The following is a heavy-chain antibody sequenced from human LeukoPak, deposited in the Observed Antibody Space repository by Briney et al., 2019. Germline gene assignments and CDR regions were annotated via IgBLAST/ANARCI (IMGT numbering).Heavy chain of an antibody. Sequence: ASVKVSCKASGYTFTGYYMHWVRQAPAQGLEWMGWINPNSGGTNYAQKFQGRVTMTRDTSISTAYMELSRLRSDDTAVYYCARDRNTMIVGGPLGYWGQGTLVTVSS. CDR1: GYTFTGYY. J-gene: IGHJ4*02. D-gene: IGHD3-22*01. CDR2: INPNSGGT. V-gene: IGHV1-2*02. CDR3: ARDRNTMIVGGPLGY.